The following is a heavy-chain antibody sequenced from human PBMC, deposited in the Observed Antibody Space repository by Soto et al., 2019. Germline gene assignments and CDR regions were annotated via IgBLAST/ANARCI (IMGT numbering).Heavy chain of an antibody. CDR3: ARLFRGYYYYYYMDV. V-gene: IGHV4-39*01. CDR2: IYYSGST. J-gene: IGHJ6*03. CDR1: GGSISSSSYY. Sequence: SETLSLTCTVSGGSISSSSYYWGWIRQPPGKGLEWIGSIYYSGSTYYNPSLKSRVTISVDTSKNQFSLKLSSVTAADTAVYYCARLFRGYYYYYYMDVWGKGTTVTVSS.